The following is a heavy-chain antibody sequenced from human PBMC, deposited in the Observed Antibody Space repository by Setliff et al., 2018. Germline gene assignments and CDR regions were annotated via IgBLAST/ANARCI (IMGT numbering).Heavy chain of an antibody. CDR3: AKQGDLAFDY. CDR1: GYPFVGYF. CDR2: IGPKSGRT. Sequence: GASVKVSCKTSGYPFVGYFIYWMRQAPGQGLEWVGWIGPKSGRTKYAVKFQGRVTMTRDTSSSTIYMEVNSLTSDDTAVYFCAKQGDLAFDYWGQGTQVTVSS. V-gene: IGHV1-2*02. J-gene: IGHJ4*02. D-gene: IGHD3-16*01.